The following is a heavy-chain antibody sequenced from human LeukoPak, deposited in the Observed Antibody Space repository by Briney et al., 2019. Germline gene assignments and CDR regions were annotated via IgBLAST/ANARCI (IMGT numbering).Heavy chain of an antibody. CDR1: GFTFSSCA. D-gene: IGHD4-23*01. Sequence: GGSLRLSCAASGFTFSSCAMNWVRQAPGKGLEWVSVIYRGGSTNYADSVNGLFTISKDNSKNTLYLQMNSLRAEDTAVYYCATQGMVTEYFDYWGQGTLVTVSS. CDR2: IYRGGST. J-gene: IGHJ4*02. CDR3: ATQGMVTEYFDY. V-gene: IGHV3-66*02.